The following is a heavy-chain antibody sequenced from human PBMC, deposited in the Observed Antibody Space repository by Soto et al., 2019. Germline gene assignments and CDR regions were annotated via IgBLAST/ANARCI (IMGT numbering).Heavy chain of an antibody. Sequence: PSETLSLTCTVSGGSISNYFCNWIRQPAGKGLEWIGRIDNSGSTNYNPSLKSRITMSADTSRNQFSLKLNSVTVADTAVYYCARGGQDFWSGPFDYWGQGALVTVSS. D-gene: IGHD3-3*01. J-gene: IGHJ4*02. CDR3: ARGGQDFWSGPFDY. CDR1: GGSISNYF. CDR2: IDNSGST. V-gene: IGHV4-4*07.